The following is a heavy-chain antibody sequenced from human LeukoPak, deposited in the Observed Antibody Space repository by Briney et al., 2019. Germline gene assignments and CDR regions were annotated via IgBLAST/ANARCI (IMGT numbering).Heavy chain of an antibody. D-gene: IGHD1-26*01. Sequence: GGSLRLSCAASGFTFSNYAMSWVRQAPGKGLEWVSLISGITTNTYYADSVKGRFTISRDNSKNTLDLQMNSLRAEDTAGYYCAKHLLVGGTRGAYAFDIWGRGTMVTVSA. CDR3: AKHLLVGGTRGAYAFDI. CDR2: ISGITTNT. V-gene: IGHV3-23*01. J-gene: IGHJ3*02. CDR1: GFTFSNYA.